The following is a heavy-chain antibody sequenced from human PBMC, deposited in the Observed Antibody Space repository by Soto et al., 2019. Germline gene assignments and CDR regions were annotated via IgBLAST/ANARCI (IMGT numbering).Heavy chain of an antibody. CDR1: GGSFSGYY. CDR3: ARAIMVRGVKGLNWFDP. Sequence: SETMSLTCAVYGGSFSGYYWSWIRQPPGKGLEWIGEINHSGSTNYNPSLKSRVTISVDTSKNQFSLKLSSVTAADTAVYYCARAIMVRGVKGLNWFDPWGQGTLVTVSS. J-gene: IGHJ5*02. CDR2: INHSGST. D-gene: IGHD3-10*01. V-gene: IGHV4-34*01.